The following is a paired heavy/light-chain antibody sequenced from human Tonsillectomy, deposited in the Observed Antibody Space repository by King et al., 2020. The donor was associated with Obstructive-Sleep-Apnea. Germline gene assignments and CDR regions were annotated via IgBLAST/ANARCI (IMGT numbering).Light chain of an antibody. CDR1: HNIENH. CDR2: GVS. CDR3: QHYNKWPPWT. V-gene: IGKV3-15*01. J-gene: IGKJ1*01. Sequence: EIVMTQSPVTLSVSPGDRATLSCTTSHNIENHLAWYQQKPGQSPRLLIYGVSTRATGIPVRFSGGGSGTEFTLTISSLQSEDSAVYFCQHYNKWPPWTFGQGTKVEIK.
Heavy chain of an antibody. CDR1: GVRLGDYG. CDR2: INWNSGTL. J-gene: IGHJ3*01. D-gene: IGHD2-21*01. Sequence: EVYLVESGGALVQPGRSLRLSCTASGVRLGDYGMHWVRQRPGKGLEWVSGINWNSGTLGYVDSVKGRFIISRDNAKNSLYLEMSSLRVEDTALYFCAKAMTRDYGNDPGPFDVWGRGTLVSVSS. CDR3: AKAMTRDYGNDPGPFDV. V-gene: IGHV3-9*01.